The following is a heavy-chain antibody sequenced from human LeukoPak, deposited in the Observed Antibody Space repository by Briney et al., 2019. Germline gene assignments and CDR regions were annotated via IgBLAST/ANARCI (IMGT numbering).Heavy chain of an antibody. D-gene: IGHD1-26*01. Sequence: GGSLRLSCAASGFTFSSYSMNWVRQAPGKGLEWVSSISSSSSYIYYADSVKGRFTISRDNAKNSLFLQINNLRAEDTASYYCARDEGHSGSRYWGQGTLVTVSS. CDR1: GFTFSSYS. CDR3: ARDEGHSGSRY. CDR2: ISSSSSYI. V-gene: IGHV3-21*04. J-gene: IGHJ4*02.